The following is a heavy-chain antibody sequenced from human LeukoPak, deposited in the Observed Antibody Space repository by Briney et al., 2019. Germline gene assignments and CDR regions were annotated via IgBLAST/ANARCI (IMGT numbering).Heavy chain of an antibody. J-gene: IGHJ3*02. CDR3: ARSRSSSWWFGFDI. CDR2: IHYSGSI. CDR1: GDSITSYY. Sequence: PSETLSLTCTVSGDSITSYYWSWVRQPPGKGLEWIGYIHYSGSINYNPALKSRVTISVDTSKTQFSLKLSSVTAADTAVYYCARSRSSSWWFGFDIWGQGTMVTVSS. V-gene: IGHV4-59*01. D-gene: IGHD6-13*01.